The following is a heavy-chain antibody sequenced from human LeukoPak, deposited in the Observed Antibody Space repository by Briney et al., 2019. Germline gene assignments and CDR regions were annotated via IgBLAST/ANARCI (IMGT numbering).Heavy chain of an antibody. J-gene: IGHJ5*02. D-gene: IGHD3/OR15-3a*01. V-gene: IGHV3-23*01. Sequence: GGSLRLSCAASGFTFSSYAMSWVRRAPGKGLEWVSAISGSGGSTYYADSVKGRFTISRDNSKNTLYLQMNSLRAEATAVYYCAKGPRWTGYSDPWGQGTLVTVSS. CDR1: GFTFSSYA. CDR3: AKGPRWTGYSDP. CDR2: ISGSGGST.